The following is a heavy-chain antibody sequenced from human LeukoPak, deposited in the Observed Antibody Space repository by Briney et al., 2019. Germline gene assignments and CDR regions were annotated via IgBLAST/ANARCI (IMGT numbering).Heavy chain of an antibody. J-gene: IGHJ6*04. CDR3: AELGITMIGGV. CDR2: ISSSGSTI. Sequence: PGGTLRLSCAASGFTFSSYEMNWVRQAPGKGLEWVSYISSSGSTIYYTDSVKGRFAISRDNAKNSLYLQMNSLRAEDTAVYYCAELGITMIGGVWGKGTTVTISS. D-gene: IGHD3-10*02. CDR1: GFTFSSYE. V-gene: IGHV3-48*03.